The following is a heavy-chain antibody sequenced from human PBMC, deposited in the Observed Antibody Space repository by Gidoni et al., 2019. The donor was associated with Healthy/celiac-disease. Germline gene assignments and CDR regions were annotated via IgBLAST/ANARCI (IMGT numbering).Heavy chain of an antibody. J-gene: IGHJ3*02. Sequence: QVQLQESCPGLVEPSEPLALTCTVPGGSISSYYWSWIRQPPWKGLEWIGYIYYSGSTNYNPSLKSRVTISVDTSKNQFSLKLSSVTAADTAVYYCARVGGDAFDIWGQGTMVTVSS. V-gene: IGHV4-59*01. CDR1: GGSISSYY. CDR3: ARVGGDAFDI. CDR2: IYYSGST.